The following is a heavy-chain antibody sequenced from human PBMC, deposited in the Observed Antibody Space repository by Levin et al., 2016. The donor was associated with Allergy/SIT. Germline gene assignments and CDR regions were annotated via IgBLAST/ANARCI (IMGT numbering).Heavy chain of an antibody. D-gene: IGHD3-10*01. CDR3: ARRITMVRYGMDV. CDR2: ISSSSSYI. Sequence: WIRQPPGKGLEWVSSISSSSSYIYYADSVKGRFTISRDNAKNSLYLQMNSLRAEDTAVYYCARRITMVRYGMDVWGQGTTVTVSS. J-gene: IGHJ6*02. V-gene: IGHV3-21*01.